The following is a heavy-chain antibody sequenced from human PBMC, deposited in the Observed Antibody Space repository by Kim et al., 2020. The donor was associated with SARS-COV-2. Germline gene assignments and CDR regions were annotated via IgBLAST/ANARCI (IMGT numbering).Heavy chain of an antibody. CDR1: GGSISSYY. CDR3: ARGVGTTLFDY. CDR2: ISYSGST. V-gene: IGHV4-59*08. Sequence: SETLSLTCSVSGGSISSYYWSWIRQPPGKGLEWIGYISYSGSTNYNPSLKSRVTISVDTSKSQFSLRLSSVTAADTAAYYCARGVGTTLFDYWGHGTLVT. D-gene: IGHD1-26*01. J-gene: IGHJ4*01.